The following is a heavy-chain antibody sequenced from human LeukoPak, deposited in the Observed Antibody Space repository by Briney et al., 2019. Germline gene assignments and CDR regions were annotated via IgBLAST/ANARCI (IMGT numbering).Heavy chain of an antibody. V-gene: IGHV3-23*01. CDR1: GFTFSSYA. J-gene: IGHJ5*02. D-gene: IGHD1-26*01. CDR2: ISGSGGST. CDR3: AKTLVGATAYFDP. Sequence: PGGSLRLSCAASGFTFSSYAMSWVRQAPGRGLEWVSSISGSGGSTYYADSVKGRFIISRDNSKNTVNLQMNSLRAEDTALYYCAKTLVGATAYFDPWGQGTLVTVSS.